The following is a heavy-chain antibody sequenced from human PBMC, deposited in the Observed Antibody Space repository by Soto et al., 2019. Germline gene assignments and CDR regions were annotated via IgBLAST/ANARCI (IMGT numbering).Heavy chain of an antibody. CDR2: ISSSSSTI. V-gene: IGHV3-48*02. CDR1: GFSFSSYS. Sequence: SXRLSCAASGFSFSSYSMNWVRQAPGKGLEWVSYISSSSSTIYYADSVKGRFTISRDNAKNSLYLQMNSLRDEDTAVYYCAIGGDYYDSSGISYFDYWGQGTLVTASS. CDR3: AIGGDYYDSSGISYFDY. D-gene: IGHD3-22*01. J-gene: IGHJ4*02.